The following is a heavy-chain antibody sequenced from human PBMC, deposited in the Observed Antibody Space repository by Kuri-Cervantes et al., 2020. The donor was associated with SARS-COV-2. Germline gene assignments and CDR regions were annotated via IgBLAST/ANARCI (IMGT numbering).Heavy chain of an antibody. CDR3: ARGAPRKLYYYYGMDV. CDR1: GFTFSSYS. D-gene: IGHD1-14*01. CDR2: ISSSSSTI. Sequence: GGSLRLSCAASGFTFSSYSMNWVRQAPGKGLEWVSYISSSSSTIYYADSVKGRFTISRDNAKNSLYLQVNSLRAEDMTVYYCARGAPRKLYYYYGMDVWGQGTTVTVSS. V-gene: IGHV3-48*01. J-gene: IGHJ6*02.